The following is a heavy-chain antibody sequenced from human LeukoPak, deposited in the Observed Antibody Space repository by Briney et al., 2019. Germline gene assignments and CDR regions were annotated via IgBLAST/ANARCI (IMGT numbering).Heavy chain of an antibody. V-gene: IGHV3-73*01. CDR3: SRHILLWFGEPTYDAFDI. J-gene: IGHJ3*02. CDR1: GFTFSSYS. D-gene: IGHD3-10*01. CDR2: IRSKANSYAT. Sequence: GGSLRLSCAASGFTFSSYSMNWVRQASGKGLEWVGHIRSKANSYATAYAASVKGRFTISRDDSKNTAYLQMNSLKTEDTAVYYCSRHILLWFGEPTYDAFDIWGQGTMVTVSS.